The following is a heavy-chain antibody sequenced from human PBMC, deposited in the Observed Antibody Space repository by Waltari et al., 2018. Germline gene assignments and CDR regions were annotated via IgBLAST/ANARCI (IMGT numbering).Heavy chain of an antibody. CDR2: ISPSSSTI. CDR3: VREYDSGGAGY. D-gene: IGHD3-22*01. J-gene: IGHJ4*02. CDR1: GFPFRSYG. V-gene: IGHV3-48*04. Sequence: EVQLVEYGGGLVQPGGSRRLSCSSSGFPFRSYGMNWVRQATGKGLEWVSYISPSSSTITYADSMKGRFTISRDNAKNSLYLQMNSLRADDTAVYYCVREYDSGGAGYWGQGTLVTVSS.